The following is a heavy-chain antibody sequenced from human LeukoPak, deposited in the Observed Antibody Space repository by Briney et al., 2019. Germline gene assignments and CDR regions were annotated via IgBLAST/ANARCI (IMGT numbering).Heavy chain of an antibody. D-gene: IGHD2-2*01. V-gene: IGHV4-59*05. CDR1: GGSISSYY. CDR3: ATQGRYCSSTSCYSN. CDR2: IYYSGST. Sequence: SETLSLTCTVSGGSISSYYWSWIRQPPGKGLEWIGSIYYSGSTYYNSSLKSRVTISVDTSKNQFSLKLSSVTAADTAVYYCATQGRYCSSTSCYSNWGQGTMVTVSS. J-gene: IGHJ3*01.